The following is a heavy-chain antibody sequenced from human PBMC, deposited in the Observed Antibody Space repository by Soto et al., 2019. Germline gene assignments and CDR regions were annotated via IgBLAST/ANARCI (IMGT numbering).Heavy chain of an antibody. V-gene: IGHV1-18*01. CDR2: ISAYNGNT. D-gene: IGHD3-3*01. J-gene: IGHJ4*02. CDR3: ARAALPPYDLWSGETNLDY. CDR1: GYTFTSYG. Sequence: QVQLVQSGAEVKKPGASVKVSCKASGYTFTSYGISWVRQAPGQGLEWMGWISAYNGNTNYAQKLQGRVTMTTDTTTSAAYMELRSLRSDDTAVYYCARAALPPYDLWSGETNLDYWGQGTLVTVSS.